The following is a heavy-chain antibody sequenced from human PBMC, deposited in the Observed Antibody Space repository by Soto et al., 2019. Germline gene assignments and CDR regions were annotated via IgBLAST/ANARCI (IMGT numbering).Heavy chain of an antibody. CDR3: ARAGGSSSWYVVC. CDR1: GFTFSDYY. D-gene: IGHD6-13*01. V-gene: IGHV3-11*01. CDR2: ISSSGSTI. Sequence: QVQLVESGGGLGKPGGSLRLSCAASGFTFSDYYMSWIRQAPGTGLEWVSYISSSGSTICYADSVKGRFTISRDNAKNSLYLQMNSRRAEDTAVYYWARAGGSSSWYVVCWGQGTLVTVSS. J-gene: IGHJ4*02.